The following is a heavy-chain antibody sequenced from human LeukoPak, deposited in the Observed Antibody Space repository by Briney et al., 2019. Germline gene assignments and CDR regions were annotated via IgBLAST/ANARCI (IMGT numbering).Heavy chain of an antibody. D-gene: IGHD2-15*01. Sequence: SETLSLTCSVSGGSISSYYWSWVRQPPGKGLEWIGYISYSGSTKYNPSLKSRVTISVHPSKNQFSLKVSSVTAADTAVYYCARLWSPMVEIDYWGQGTLVTVSS. CDR1: GGSISSYY. V-gene: IGHV4-59*08. J-gene: IGHJ4*02. CDR2: ISYSGST. CDR3: ARLWSPMVEIDY.